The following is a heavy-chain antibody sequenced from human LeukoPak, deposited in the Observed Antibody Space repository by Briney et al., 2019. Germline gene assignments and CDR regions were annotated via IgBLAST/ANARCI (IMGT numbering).Heavy chain of an antibody. D-gene: IGHD6-13*01. CDR3: AKEGLAAAGLFDY. V-gene: IGHV3-11*04. Sequence: GGSLRLSCAASGFTFSDYYMSWIRQAPGKGLEWVSYISSSGSTIYYADSVKGRFTTSRDNAKNSLYLQMNSLRAEDTAVYYCAKEGLAAAGLFDYWGQGTLVTVSS. CDR2: ISSSGSTI. CDR1: GFTFSDYY. J-gene: IGHJ4*02.